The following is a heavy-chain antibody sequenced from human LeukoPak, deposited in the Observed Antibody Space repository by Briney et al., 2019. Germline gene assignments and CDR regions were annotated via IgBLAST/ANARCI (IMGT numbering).Heavy chain of an antibody. Sequence: NPGRSLRLSCTASVYTFSTYAMTWGRQAPGKGLECISSMSSGSRYIYYADSVRGRFTISRDNTRNSLFLLMNNLRAEDTAIYYCARDRPTGASRVFVVQWGQGTPVTVSS. D-gene: IGHD2-15*01. V-gene: IGHV3-21*06. CDR3: ARDRPTGASRVFVVQ. CDR2: MSSGSRYI. CDR1: VYTFSTYA. J-gene: IGHJ4*02.